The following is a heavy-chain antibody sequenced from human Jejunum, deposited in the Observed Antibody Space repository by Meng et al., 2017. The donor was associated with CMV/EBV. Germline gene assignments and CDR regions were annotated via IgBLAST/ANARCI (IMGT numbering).Heavy chain of an antibody. V-gene: IGHV3-53*01. J-gene: IGHJ2*01. CDR1: GFTVSGNY. CDR3: ATNSFTSRSDSHYHFDL. CDR2: IYSGGDT. Sequence: SGFTVSGNYMTWVRQAPGKGLEWLSVIYSGGDTYYADSVKGRLTISRDNSKNTLYLQMNSLTAEDTAVYFCATNSFTSRSDSHYHFDLWGRGTLVTVSS. D-gene: IGHD3-10*01.